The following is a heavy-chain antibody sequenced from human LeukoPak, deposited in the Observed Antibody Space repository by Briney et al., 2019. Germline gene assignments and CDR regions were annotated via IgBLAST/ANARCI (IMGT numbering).Heavy chain of an antibody. V-gene: IGHV1-46*01. D-gene: IGHD4-23*01. Sequence: GAPVKVSCKASGYTFTSYYMHWVRQAPGQGLEWMGIINPSGGSTSYAQKFQGRVTMTRDTSTSTVYMELSSLRSEDTAVYYCAREGSGYGGLDYWGQGTLVTVSS. CDR3: AREGSGYGGLDY. CDR2: INPSGGST. J-gene: IGHJ4*02. CDR1: GYTFTSYY.